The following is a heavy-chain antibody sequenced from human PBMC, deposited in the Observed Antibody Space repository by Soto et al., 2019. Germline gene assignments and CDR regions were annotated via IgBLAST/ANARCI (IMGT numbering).Heavy chain of an antibody. Sequence: GGSLRLSCAASGFTFDDYTMHWVRQAPGKGLEWVSLISWDGGSTYYADSVKGRFTISRDNSKNSLYLQMNSLRTEDTALYYCAKDIGGMATITVAFDYWGQGTLVTVSS. J-gene: IGHJ4*02. D-gene: IGHD5-12*01. CDR2: ISWDGGST. CDR3: AKDIGGMATITVAFDY. CDR1: GFTFDDYT. V-gene: IGHV3-43*01.